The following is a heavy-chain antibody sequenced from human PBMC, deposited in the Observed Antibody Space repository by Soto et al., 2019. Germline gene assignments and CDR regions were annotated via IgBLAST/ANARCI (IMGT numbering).Heavy chain of an antibody. CDR2: INPNSGGT. CDR1: GYTFTVYY. J-gene: IGHJ3*02. V-gene: IGHV1-2*04. D-gene: IGHD2-2*01. CDR3: ARGNRSTSCYAGGCAFDI. Sequence: ASVKVSCKASGYTFTVYYMRWVRQAPGQGLEWMGWINPNSGGTNYAQKFQGWVTMTRDTSISTAYMELSRLRSDDTAVYYCARGNRSTSCYAGGCAFDIWGQGTMVTVSS.